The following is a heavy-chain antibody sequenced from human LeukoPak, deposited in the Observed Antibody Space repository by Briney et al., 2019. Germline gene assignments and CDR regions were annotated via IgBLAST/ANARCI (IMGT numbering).Heavy chain of an antibody. CDR1: GFTFSSYA. J-gene: IGHJ4*03. D-gene: IGHD2-15*01. CDR3: ARDSYCSGGSCYNDY. CDR2: ISYDGSNK. Sequence: GGSLRLSCAASGFTFSSYAMHWVRQAPGKGLEWVAVISYDGSNKYYADSVKGRFTISRDNAKNSLYLQMNSLRAEDTAVYYCARDSYCSGGSCYNDYWGQGTTVTVSS. V-gene: IGHV3-30-3*01.